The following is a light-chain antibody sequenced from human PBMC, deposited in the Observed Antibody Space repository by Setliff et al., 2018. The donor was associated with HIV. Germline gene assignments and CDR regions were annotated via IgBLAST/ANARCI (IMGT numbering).Light chain of an antibody. V-gene: IGLV2-23*02. CDR3: CSYAGSGTLL. J-gene: IGLJ2*01. Sequence: QSALAQPASVSGSPGQSITISCTGTSSDVGSYNLVSWYQHHPGKAPKLMIYEVSKRPSGVSNRFSGSKSGNTASLTISGLQAEDETDYYCCSYAGSGTLLFGGGTKVTVL. CDR1: SSDVGSYNL. CDR2: EVS.